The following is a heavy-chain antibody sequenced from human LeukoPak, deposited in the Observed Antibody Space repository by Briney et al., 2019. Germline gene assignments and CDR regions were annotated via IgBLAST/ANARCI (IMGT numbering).Heavy chain of an antibody. J-gene: IGHJ6*03. CDR2: MNPNSGNT. V-gene: IGHV1-8*03. Sequence: ASVKVSCKASGYTFTSYDINWVRQATGQGLEWMGWMNPNSGNTGYAQKFQGRVTITRNTSISTAHMELSSLRSEDTAVYYCARAVGAPSGVYYYYYMDVWGKGTTVTVSS. CDR3: ARAVGAPSGVYYYYYMDV. D-gene: IGHD1-26*01. CDR1: GYTFTSYD.